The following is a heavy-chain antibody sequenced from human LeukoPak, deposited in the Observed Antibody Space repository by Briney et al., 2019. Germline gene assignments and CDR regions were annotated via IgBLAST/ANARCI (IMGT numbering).Heavy chain of an antibody. J-gene: IGHJ2*01. CDR1: GFTFSSYA. CDR2: ISYDESNK. CDR3: ARGGTVTTPRGYFDL. D-gene: IGHD4-11*01. Sequence: GGSLRLSCAASGFTFSSYAMHWVRQAPGKGLEWVAVISYDESNKYYADSVKGRFTISRDNSKNTLYLQMNSLRAEDTAVYYCARGGTVTTPRGYFDLWGRGTLVTVSS. V-gene: IGHV3-30-3*01.